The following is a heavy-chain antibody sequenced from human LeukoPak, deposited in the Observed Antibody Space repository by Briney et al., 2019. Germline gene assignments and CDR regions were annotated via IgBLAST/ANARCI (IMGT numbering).Heavy chain of an antibody. J-gene: IGHJ4*02. CDR3: ASLSSKNLVDY. D-gene: IGHD5/OR15-5a*01. V-gene: IGHV3-7*01. Sequence: PGGSLRLSCAASGFTFSSYWMSWVRQAPGKGLKWVANIKQDGSEKYYVDSVKGRFTISRDNAKNSLYLQMNSLRAEDTAVYYCASLSSKNLVDYWGQGTLVTVSS. CDR2: IKQDGSEK. CDR1: GFTFSSYW.